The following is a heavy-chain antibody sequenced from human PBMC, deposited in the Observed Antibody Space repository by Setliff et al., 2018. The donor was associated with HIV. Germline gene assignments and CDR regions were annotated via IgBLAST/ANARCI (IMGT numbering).Heavy chain of an antibody. D-gene: IGHD2-2*01. V-gene: IGHV1-46*01. CDR2: INPGSRSA. CDR3: ARVYCSTTSCNDEYFYDY. J-gene: IGHJ4*01. Sequence: ASVKVSCKASGYNFSTYYIHFIRQAPGHGLEWMGVINPGSRSADYAQKFQGRVTLTRDTSTGTVYMQLSSLRSDDTAVYYCARVYCSTTSCNDEYFYDYWGQGTLVTVSS. CDR1: GYNFSTYY.